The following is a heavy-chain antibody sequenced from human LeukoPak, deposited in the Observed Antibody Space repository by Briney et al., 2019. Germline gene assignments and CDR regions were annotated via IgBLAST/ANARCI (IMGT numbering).Heavy chain of an antibody. V-gene: IGHV3-7*03. J-gene: IGHJ4*02. Sequence: GGSLRLSCAASGFTFSTYAMSWVRQAPGNALEWVAYIKKDGSEKYYVDSAKGRFTISRDNAKNSLYLQMNSLRAEDTAVYYCARHSSGQPFDYRGQGTLVTVSS. D-gene: IGHD6-19*01. CDR2: IKKDGSEK. CDR1: GFTFSTYA. CDR3: ARHSSGQPFDY.